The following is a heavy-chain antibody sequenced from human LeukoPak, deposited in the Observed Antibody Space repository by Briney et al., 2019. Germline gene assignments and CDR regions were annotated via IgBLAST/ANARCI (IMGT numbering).Heavy chain of an antibody. CDR1: GFTVSSNY. J-gene: IGHJ4*02. D-gene: IGHD1-26*01. V-gene: IGHV3-66*01. CDR2: IYSGGST. CDR3: ARDLVGATDY. Sequence: GGSLRLSCAASGFTVSSNYMSWVRQAPGKGLEWVSIIYSGGSTYYADSVKGRFTISRDNSKNTLYLQMNSLRAEDTAVYYCARDLVGATDYWGQGTLVTVSS.